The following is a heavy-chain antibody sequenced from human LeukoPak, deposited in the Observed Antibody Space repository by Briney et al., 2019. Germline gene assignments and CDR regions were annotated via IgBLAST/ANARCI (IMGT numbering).Heavy chain of an antibody. CDR1: GFTFSSYS. D-gene: IGHD6-19*01. CDR2: ISSSSSTI. V-gene: IGHV3-48*02. Sequence: PGESLRLSCVAAGFTFSSYSMKWVRQAPGKGLEWISYISSSSSTIYYTDSVKGRFTISRDNAKNSLYLQMNSLRDEDTAVYYCARDLCSGCPLGYWGQGTLVTVSS. J-gene: IGHJ4*02. CDR3: ARDLCSGCPLGY.